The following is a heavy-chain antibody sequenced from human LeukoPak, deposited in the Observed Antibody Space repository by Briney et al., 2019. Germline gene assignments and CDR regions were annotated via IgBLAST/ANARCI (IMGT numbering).Heavy chain of an antibody. CDR2: IYYSGST. J-gene: IGHJ3*02. CDR3: ARTPGIAAAGNAFDI. Sequence: SETLSLTCTVSGGSISSGDYYWSWIRQPPGKGLEWIGYIYYSGSTYYNPSLKSRVTISVDTSKNQFSLKLSSVTAADTAVYYCARTPGIAAAGNAFDIWGQGTMVTVSS. CDR1: GGSISSGDYY. D-gene: IGHD6-13*01. V-gene: IGHV4-30-4*08.